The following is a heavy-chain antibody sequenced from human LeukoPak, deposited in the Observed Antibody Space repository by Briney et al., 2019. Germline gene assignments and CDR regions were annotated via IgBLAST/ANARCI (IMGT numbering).Heavy chain of an antibody. V-gene: IGHV3-23*01. CDR2: ISGSGGST. CDR1: GFTFSSYA. Sequence: GGSLRLSCAASGFTFSSYAMSWVRQAPGKGLEWVSAISGSGGSTYYADSVKGRFTISRDNAKNSLYLQLNSLGAEDTAVYYCARAGRDVNYYFYYYMDVWGKGTTVTVSS. CDR3: ARAGRDVNYYFYYYMDV. J-gene: IGHJ6*03. D-gene: IGHD1-14*01.